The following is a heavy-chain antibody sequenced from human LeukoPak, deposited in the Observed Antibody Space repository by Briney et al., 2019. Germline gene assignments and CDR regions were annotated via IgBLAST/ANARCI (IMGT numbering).Heavy chain of an antibody. V-gene: IGHV3-23*01. D-gene: IGHD3-16*01. CDR2: ISGSGDNT. Sequence: PGGSLRLSCAASGFTFSSYVMSWVRQAPGKGLEWVSGISGSGDNTYYADSVKGRFTISRDNSKNTLYMQMNSLRAEDTAVYYCAKSHGLGFDYWGQGTLVTVSS. J-gene: IGHJ4*02. CDR3: AKSHGLGFDY. CDR1: GFTFSSYV.